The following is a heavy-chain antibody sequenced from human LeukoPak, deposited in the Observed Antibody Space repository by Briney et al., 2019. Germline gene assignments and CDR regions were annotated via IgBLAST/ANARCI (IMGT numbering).Heavy chain of an antibody. Sequence: SETLSLTCTVSGGSISSYYWSWIRQPPGKGLEWIGYIYYSGSTNYNPSLKSRVTISVDTSKNQFSLKLSSVTAAGTAVYYCARERGIDYYDSSGFTRGAFDIWGQGTMVTVSS. CDR2: IYYSGST. J-gene: IGHJ3*02. D-gene: IGHD3-22*01. V-gene: IGHV4-59*01. CDR1: GGSISSYY. CDR3: ARERGIDYYDSSGFTRGAFDI.